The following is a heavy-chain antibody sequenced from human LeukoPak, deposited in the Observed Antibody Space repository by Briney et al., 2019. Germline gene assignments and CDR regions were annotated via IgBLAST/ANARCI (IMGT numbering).Heavy chain of an antibody. CDR2: ISYDGSNK. Sequence: GGSLRLSCAASGFTFSSYAMHWVRQAPGKGLEWVAVISYDGSNKYYADSVKGRFTISRDNSKNTLYLQMNNLGAEDTAVYYCAKDRAALPVTTYNFDFWGQGTLVTVSS. J-gene: IGHJ4*02. V-gene: IGHV3-30-3*01. D-gene: IGHD2-2*01. CDR1: GFTFSSYA. CDR3: AKDRAALPVTTYNFDF.